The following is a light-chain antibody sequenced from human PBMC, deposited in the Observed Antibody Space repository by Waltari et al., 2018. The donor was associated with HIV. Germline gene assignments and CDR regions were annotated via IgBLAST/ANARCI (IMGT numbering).Light chain of an antibody. J-gene: IGKJ1*01. Sequence: ELVLTPSPGTLSLSTGERVTLPCRASQSVSSSYLAWYQQKPGQSPMLLIYGASSRATGIPDRFSGSGSGTDFTLTISRLEPEDFAVYYCQQYGSSLWTFGQGTKVEIK. V-gene: IGKV3-20*01. CDR1: QSVSSSY. CDR2: GAS. CDR3: QQYGSSLWT.